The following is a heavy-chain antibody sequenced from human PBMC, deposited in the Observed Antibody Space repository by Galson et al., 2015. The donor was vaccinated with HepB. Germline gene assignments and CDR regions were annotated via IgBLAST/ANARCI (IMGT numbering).Heavy chain of an antibody. CDR3: ARDMSQYDGVMGSYVFGNIDY. V-gene: IGHV3-30-3*01. D-gene: IGHD1-26*01. Sequence: SLRLSCAASGFTFSSYAMHWVRQAPGKGLEWVAVISYDGSNKYYADSVKGRFTISRDNSKNTLYLQMNSLRAEDTAVYYCARDMSQYDGVMGSYVFGNIDYWGQGTLVTVSS. J-gene: IGHJ4*02. CDR2: ISYDGSNK. CDR1: GFTFSSYA.